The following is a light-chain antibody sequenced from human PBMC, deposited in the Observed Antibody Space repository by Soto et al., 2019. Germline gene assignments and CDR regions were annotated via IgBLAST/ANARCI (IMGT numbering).Light chain of an antibody. CDR1: SSDVGGYNL. V-gene: IGLV2-23*02. J-gene: IGLJ2*01. CDR2: EVS. CDR3: CSYAGSSTLR. Sequence: QSALTQPASVSGSPGQSITISCTGTSSDVGGYNLVSWYQQQPGKAPKLMIYEVSKRPSGVSNRFSGSKSGNTASLTISGLQAEDEADYYCCSYAGSSTLRFGAGTKRTVL.